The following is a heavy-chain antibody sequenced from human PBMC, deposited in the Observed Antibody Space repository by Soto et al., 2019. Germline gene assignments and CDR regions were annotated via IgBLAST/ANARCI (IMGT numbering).Heavy chain of an antibody. Sequence: ASVKVSCKASGYTFTSYAMHWVRQAPGQRLEWMGWINAGNGNTKYSQKFQGRVTITRDTSASTAYMELSSLRSEDTAVYYCVRDARRFIAVAGNNWFDPWGQGTLVTVSS. CDR2: INAGNGNT. D-gene: IGHD6-19*01. CDR3: VRDARRFIAVAGNNWFDP. CDR1: GYTFTSYA. J-gene: IGHJ5*02. V-gene: IGHV1-3*01.